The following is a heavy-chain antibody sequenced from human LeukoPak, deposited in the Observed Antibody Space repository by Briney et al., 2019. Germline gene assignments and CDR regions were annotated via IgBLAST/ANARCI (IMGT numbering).Heavy chain of an antibody. Sequence: SETLSLTCAVYGGSFSGYYWSWIRQPPGKGLEWIGEINHSGSTNYNPSLKSRVTISVDTSKNQFSLKLSSVTAADTAVYYCARGNIAARQGSPYYYYGMDVWGQGTTVTVSS. CDR1: GGSFSGYY. CDR3: ARGNIAARQGSPYYYYGMDV. V-gene: IGHV4-34*01. D-gene: IGHD6-6*01. J-gene: IGHJ6*02. CDR2: INHSGST.